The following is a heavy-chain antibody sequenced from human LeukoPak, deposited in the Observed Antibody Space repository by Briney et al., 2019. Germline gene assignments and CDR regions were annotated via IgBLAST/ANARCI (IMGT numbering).Heavy chain of an antibody. D-gene: IGHD3-16*01. CDR2: IYHSGST. Sequence: PSESLSLTCTVSGGSIISGGYYWSWIRQPPGKGLEWIGYIYHSGSTYYNPSLKSRVTISVDRSKNQFSLKLSSVTAADTAVYYCARDWGEGRIDYWGQGTLVTVSS. V-gene: IGHV4-30-2*01. CDR1: GGSIISGGYY. CDR3: ARDWGEGRIDY. J-gene: IGHJ4*02.